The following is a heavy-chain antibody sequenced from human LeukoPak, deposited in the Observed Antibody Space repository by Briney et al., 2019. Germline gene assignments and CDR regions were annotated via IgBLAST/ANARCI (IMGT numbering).Heavy chain of an antibody. V-gene: IGHV1-2*02. CDR3: ARDLPSGDSYYFDY. CDR1: GYTFTGYY. J-gene: IGHJ4*02. CDR2: INPNSGGT. D-gene: IGHD3-10*01. Sequence: ASVKVSCKASGYTFTGYYMHWVRQAPGRGLEWMGWINPNSGGTNCAQKFQGRVTMTRDTSISTAYMELSRLRSDDTAVYYCARDLPSGDSYYFDYWGQGTLVTVSS.